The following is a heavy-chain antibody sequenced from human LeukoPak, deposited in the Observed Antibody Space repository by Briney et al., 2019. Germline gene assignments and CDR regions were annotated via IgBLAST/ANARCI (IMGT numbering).Heavy chain of an antibody. Sequence: PSETLSLTCAVYGGSFSGYYWSWIRQPPGKGLEWIGEINHSGSTNYNPSLKSRVTISVDTSKNQFSLKLSSVTAADTAVYYCARWGSSSWFDAFNIGGQGTMVTVSS. CDR1: GGSFSGYY. D-gene: IGHD6-13*01. CDR2: INHSGST. V-gene: IGHV4-34*01. J-gene: IGHJ3*02. CDR3: ARWGSSSWFDAFNI.